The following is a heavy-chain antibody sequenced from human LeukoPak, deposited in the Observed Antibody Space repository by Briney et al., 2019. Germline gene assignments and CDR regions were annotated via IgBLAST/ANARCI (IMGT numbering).Heavy chain of an antibody. J-gene: IGHJ6*02. V-gene: IGHV1-69*13. CDR3: ARDRPRITMIVVVGIDYYYGMDV. CDR1: GGTFSSYA. CDR2: IIPIFGTA. Sequence: VASVKVSCKASGGTFSSYAISWVRQAPGQGLEWMGGIIPIFGTANYAQKFQGRVTITADESTSTAYVELSSLRSEDTAVYYCARDRPRITMIVVVGIDYYYGMDVWGQGTTVTVSS. D-gene: IGHD3-22*01.